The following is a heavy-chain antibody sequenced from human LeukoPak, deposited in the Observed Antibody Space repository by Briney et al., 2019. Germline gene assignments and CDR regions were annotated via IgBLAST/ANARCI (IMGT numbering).Heavy chain of an antibody. CDR3: ARDPPRFIAAAGTNFDY. D-gene: IGHD6-13*01. CDR2: INPNSGGT. V-gene: IGHV1-2*06. J-gene: IGHJ4*02. Sequence: ASVKVSCKASGYTFTGYYMHWVRQAPGQGLEWMGRINPNSGGTNYAQKFQGRVTITRDTSISTAYMELSRLRSDDTAVYYCARDPPRFIAAAGTNFDYWGQGTLVTVSS. CDR1: GYTFTGYY.